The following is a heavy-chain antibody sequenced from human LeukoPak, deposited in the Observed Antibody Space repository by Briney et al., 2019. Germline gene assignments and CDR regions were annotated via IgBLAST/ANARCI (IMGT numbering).Heavy chain of an antibody. V-gene: IGHV4-34*01. CDR2: INHSGST. Sequence: SETLSLTCAVYGGSFSGYYWSWIRQPPGKGLEWIGEINHSGSTNYNPSLKSRVTISVDTSKNQFSLKLSSVTAADTAVYYCARVARYYYDSSGYYRKGWFDPWGQGTLVTVSS. J-gene: IGHJ5*02. D-gene: IGHD3-22*01. CDR1: GGSFSGYY. CDR3: ARVARYYYDSSGYYRKGWFDP.